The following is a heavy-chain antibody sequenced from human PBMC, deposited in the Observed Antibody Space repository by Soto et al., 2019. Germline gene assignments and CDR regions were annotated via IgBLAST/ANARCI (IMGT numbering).Heavy chain of an antibody. Sequence: ASVKVSCKASGYTFTSYYMHWVRQAPGQGLEWMGIINPSGGSTGYAQKFQGRVTMTRDTSTSTVYMELSSLRSEDTAVYYCARTAVGSKTYYYGSSEFDYWGQGTLVTVSS. CDR1: GYTFTSYY. CDR2: INPSGGST. J-gene: IGHJ4*02. CDR3: ARTAVGSKTYYYGSSEFDY. V-gene: IGHV1-46*01. D-gene: IGHD3-10*01.